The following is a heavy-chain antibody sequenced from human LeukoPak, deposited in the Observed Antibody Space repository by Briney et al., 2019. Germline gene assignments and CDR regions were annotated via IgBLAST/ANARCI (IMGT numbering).Heavy chain of an antibody. D-gene: IGHD3-22*01. CDR1: GYTFTGYY. J-gene: IGHJ2*01. CDR2: INPNSGGT. CDR3: ALTGKYYDSSGYYHYSNWYFDL. V-gene: IGHV1-2*02. Sequence: GASVKVSCKASGYTFTGYYMHWVRQAPGQGLEWMGWINPNSGGTNYAQKFQGRVTMTRDTSISTAYMELSRLRSDDTAVYYCALTGKYYDSSGYYHYSNWYFDLWGRGTLVTVSS.